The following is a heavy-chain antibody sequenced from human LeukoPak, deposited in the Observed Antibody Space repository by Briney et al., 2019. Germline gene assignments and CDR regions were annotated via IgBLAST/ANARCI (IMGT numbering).Heavy chain of an antibody. J-gene: IGHJ3*02. CDR1: GGSISSYY. D-gene: IGHD3-16*01. CDR3: ARYVFDLRAFDI. Sequence: SETLSLTCTVSGGSISSYYWSWIRQPPGEGLGWIGYIYYSGSTNYNPSLKRRVTISVDTSKHQFSLKLSSVTAADTAVYYCARYVFDLRAFDIWGQGTMVTVSS. CDR2: IYYSGST. V-gene: IGHV4-59*01.